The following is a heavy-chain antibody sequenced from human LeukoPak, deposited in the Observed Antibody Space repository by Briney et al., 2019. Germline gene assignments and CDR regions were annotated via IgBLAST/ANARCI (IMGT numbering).Heavy chain of an antibody. CDR1: GGSFSGYY. Sequence: SETLSLTCAVYGGSFSGYYWSWIRQPPGKGLEWIGEINHSGSTNYNPSLKSRVTISVDTSKNQFSLELGSVTAADTAVYYCARGLSAIVHWGQGTLVTVSS. CDR2: INHSGST. CDR3: ARGLSAIVH. J-gene: IGHJ4*02. V-gene: IGHV4-34*01. D-gene: IGHD2-21*02.